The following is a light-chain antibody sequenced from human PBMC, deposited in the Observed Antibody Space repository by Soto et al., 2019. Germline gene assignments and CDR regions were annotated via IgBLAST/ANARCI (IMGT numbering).Light chain of an antibody. CDR3: LQDDSYPLT. CDR1: QDIRKD. J-gene: IGKJ4*01. V-gene: IGKV1-6*01. Sequence: IQMTQSPSSLSASVGDRVTITCRASQDIRKDLSWYQQKPGKAPKLLIYAASSLQSGVPSRFSGSGSGTDFTLTISSLRPEDFATYYCLQDDSYPLTFGGGSKVEIK. CDR2: AAS.